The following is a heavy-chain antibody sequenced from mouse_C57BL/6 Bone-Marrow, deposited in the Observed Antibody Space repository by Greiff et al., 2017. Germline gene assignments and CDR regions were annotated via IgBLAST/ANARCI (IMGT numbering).Heavy chain of an antibody. CDR3: ARDLLVTTVVDH. D-gene: IGHD1-1*01. J-gene: IGHJ2*01. Sequence: EVKLLESGPGLVKPSQSLSLTCSVTGYSITSGYYWNWIRQFPGNKLEWMGYISYDGSNNYNPSLKNRISITRDTSKNQFFLKLNSVTTEDTATYYCARDLLVTTVVDHWGQGTTLTVSS. CDR1: GYSITSGYY. V-gene: IGHV3-6*01. CDR2: ISYDGSN.